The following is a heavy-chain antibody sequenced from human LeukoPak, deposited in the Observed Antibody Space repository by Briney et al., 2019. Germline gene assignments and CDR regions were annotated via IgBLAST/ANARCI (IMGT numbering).Heavy chain of an antibody. Sequence: GGSLRLSCAASGFTFSSYSMNWVRQAPGKGLEWVSYISSSGSTIYYADSVKGRFTISRDNAKNSLYLQMNSLRAEDTAVYYCARSTVTTTFDYWGQGTLVTVSS. V-gene: IGHV3-48*01. CDR1: GFTFSSYS. J-gene: IGHJ4*02. CDR2: ISSSGSTI. CDR3: ARSTVTTTFDY. D-gene: IGHD4-17*01.